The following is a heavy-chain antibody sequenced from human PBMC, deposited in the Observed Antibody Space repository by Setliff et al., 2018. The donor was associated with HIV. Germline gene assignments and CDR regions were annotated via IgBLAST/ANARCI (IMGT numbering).Heavy chain of an antibody. CDR3: ARVRRTTGWFDP. J-gene: IGHJ5*02. CDR1: GVSISSDY. CDR2: SYTSGST. Sequence: SETLSLTCTVSGVSISSDYWSWIRQPPWKGLEWNGNSYTSGSTNYNHAPKSRVTISVDTSKNQFPLKLSPVTAAYTAVYYCARVRRTTGWFDPWGQGTLVTVSS. V-gene: IGHV4-4*08. D-gene: IGHD4-17*01.